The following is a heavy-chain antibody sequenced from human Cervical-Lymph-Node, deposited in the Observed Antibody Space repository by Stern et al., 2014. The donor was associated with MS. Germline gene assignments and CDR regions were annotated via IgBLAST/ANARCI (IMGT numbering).Heavy chain of an antibody. V-gene: IGHV1-69*01. CDR2: VIPIFGTP. CDR3: ARDGDTAMVTPLYFFAF. Sequence: QVQLVQSGAEVKEPGSAVKVSCKASGGSFNNYAINWVRQAPGQGLEWVGGVIPIFGTPQYAHKFQGRLTFTADESTNTAYMELSSQRSEDSAVYYCARDGDTAMVTPLYFFAFWGQGTLVIVSS. D-gene: IGHD5-18*01. CDR1: GGSFNNYA. J-gene: IGHJ4*02.